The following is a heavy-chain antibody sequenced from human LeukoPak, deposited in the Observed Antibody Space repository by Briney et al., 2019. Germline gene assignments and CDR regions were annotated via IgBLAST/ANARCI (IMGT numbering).Heavy chain of an antibody. CDR1: GGTFSGYA. V-gene: IGHV1-69*13. CDR2: IIPIFGTA. CDR3: AREKSSGIAAAGVDY. Sequence: SVKVSCKASGGTFSGYAISWVRQAPGQGLEWMGGIIPIFGTANYAQKFQGRVTITADESTSTAYMELSSLRSEDTAVYYCAREKSSGIAAAGVDYWGQGTLVTVSS. D-gene: IGHD6-13*01. J-gene: IGHJ4*02.